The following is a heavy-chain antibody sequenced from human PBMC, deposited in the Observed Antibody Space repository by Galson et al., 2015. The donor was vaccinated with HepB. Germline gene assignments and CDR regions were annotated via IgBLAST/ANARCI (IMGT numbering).Heavy chain of an antibody. V-gene: IGHV1-24*01. J-gene: IGHJ3*02. Sequence: SVKVSCKVSGYTLTELSMHWVRQAPGKGLEWMGGFDPEDGETIYAQKFQGRVTMTEDTSTDTAYMELSSLRSEDTAVYYCATDRDCSSTSCYYDAFDIWGQGTMVTVSS. D-gene: IGHD2-2*01. CDR3: ATDRDCSSTSCYYDAFDI. CDR2: FDPEDGET. CDR1: GYTLTELS.